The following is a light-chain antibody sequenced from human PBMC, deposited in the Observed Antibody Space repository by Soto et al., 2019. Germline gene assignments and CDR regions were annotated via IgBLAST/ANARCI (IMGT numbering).Light chain of an antibody. J-gene: IGLJ2*01. CDR3: QVWDSSSDHRGVV. Sequence: SYELTQPPSVSVAPGKTARITCGGNNIGSKSVHWYQQKPGQAPVLVIYYDSDRPSGIPERFSGSNSGNTATLTISRVEAGDEADYYCQVWDSSSDHRGVVFGGGTKLPS. CDR1: NIGSKS. V-gene: IGLV3-21*04. CDR2: YDS.